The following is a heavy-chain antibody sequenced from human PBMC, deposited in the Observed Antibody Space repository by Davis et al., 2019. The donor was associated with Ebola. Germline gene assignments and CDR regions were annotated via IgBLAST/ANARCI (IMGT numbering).Heavy chain of an antibody. Sequence: GGSLRLSCPASGFTFSSYSMNWVRQAPGKGLERVSYISSSSSTIYYADSVKGRFTISRDNAKNSLYLQMNSLRDEDTAVYYCARARRELRTGWFDPWGQGTLVTVSS. D-gene: IGHD1-26*01. J-gene: IGHJ5*02. V-gene: IGHV3-48*02. CDR2: ISSSSSTI. CDR3: ARARRELRTGWFDP. CDR1: GFTFSSYS.